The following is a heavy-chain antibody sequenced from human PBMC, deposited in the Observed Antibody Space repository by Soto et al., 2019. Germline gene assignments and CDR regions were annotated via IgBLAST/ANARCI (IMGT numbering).Heavy chain of an antibody. V-gene: IGHV4-34*01. CDR3: ARGTSVSVADIANYYYGMDV. D-gene: IGHD2-15*01. J-gene: IGHJ6*02. CDR2: INHSGST. CDR1: GGSFSGYY. Sequence: QVQLQQWGAGLLKPSETLSLTCAVYGGSFSGYYWSWIRQPPGKGLEWIGEINHSGSTNYNPSLKSRVTISVDTSKNQFSLKLSSVTAADTAVYYCARGTSVSVADIANYYYGMDVWGQGTTVTVSS.